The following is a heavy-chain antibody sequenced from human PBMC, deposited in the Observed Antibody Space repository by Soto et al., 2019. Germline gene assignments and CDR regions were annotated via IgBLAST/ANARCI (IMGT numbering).Heavy chain of an antibody. CDR1: CGSVINFY. J-gene: IGHJ5*02. D-gene: IGHD6-13*01. CDR3: ARSSHKESWFDP. V-gene: IGHV4-4*07. CDR2: IYTSGIT. Sequence: SETLSLTCTVSCGSVINFYWNWSRQPAGKRLECIVRIYTSGITNYNPSLRSRVTMSIDTSRNQFSLKLNSVTAADTAVYYCARSSHKESWFDPWGQGTLVTV.